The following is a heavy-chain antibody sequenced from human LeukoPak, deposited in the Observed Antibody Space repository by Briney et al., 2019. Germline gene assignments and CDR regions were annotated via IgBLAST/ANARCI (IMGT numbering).Heavy chain of an antibody. CDR3: AREQYYYGSGSYYNVDWFDP. D-gene: IGHD3-10*01. CDR1: GFTFSSYS. J-gene: IGHJ5*02. CDR2: ISSSSSYI. Sequence: PGGSLRLSCAASGFTFSSYSMNWVRQAPGKGLEWVSSISSSSSYIYYADSVKGRFTISRDNAKNSLYLQMNSLRAEDTAVYYCAREQYYYGSGSYYNVDWFDPWGQGTLVTVSS. V-gene: IGHV3-21*01.